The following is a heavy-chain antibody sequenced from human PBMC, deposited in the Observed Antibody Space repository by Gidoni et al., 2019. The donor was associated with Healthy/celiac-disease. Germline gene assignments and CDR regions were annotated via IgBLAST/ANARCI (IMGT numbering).Heavy chain of an antibody. CDR3: AKPQGTVAGTFTVVGYYYYGMDV. D-gene: IGHD6-19*01. V-gene: IGHV3-23*01. J-gene: IGHJ6*02. Sequence: EVQLLESGGGLVQPGGSLRLSCAASGFTFSSYAMSWVRQAPGKGLEWVSAISGSGGSTYYADSVKGRFTISRDNSKNTLYLQMNSLRAEDTAVYYCAKPQGTVAGTFTVVGYYYYGMDVWGQGTTVTVSS. CDR2: ISGSGGST. CDR1: GFTFSSYA.